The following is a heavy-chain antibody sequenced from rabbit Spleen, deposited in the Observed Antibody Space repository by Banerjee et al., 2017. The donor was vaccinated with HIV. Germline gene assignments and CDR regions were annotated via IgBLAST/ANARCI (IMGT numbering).Heavy chain of an antibody. CDR1: GFSFSTTA. V-gene: IGHV1S40*01. D-gene: IGHD1-1*01. J-gene: IGHJ4*01. CDR3: ARGLSRSNL. CDR2: IDSDDGTT. Sequence: QSLEESGGGLVQPEGSLTLTCTASGFSFSTTAVCWVRQAPGKGLEWIACIDSDDGTTYYANWVNGRFTLSKSSSSAVTLQMTSLTVADTATYFCARGLSRSNLWGPGTLVTV.